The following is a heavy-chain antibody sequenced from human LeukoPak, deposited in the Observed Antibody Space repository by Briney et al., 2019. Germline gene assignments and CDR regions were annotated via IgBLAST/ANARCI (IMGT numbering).Heavy chain of an antibody. CDR2: MSYSGST. CDR3: AREATHYDILTGYIFWYFQH. J-gene: IGHJ1*01. D-gene: IGHD3-9*01. V-gene: IGHV4-39*07. CDR1: GGSITSSSYS. Sequence: SETLSLTCTVSGGSITSSSYSWGWIRQPPGKGLEWIASMSYSGSTYYNPSLKSRVTISVDTSRNQFSLKLSSVTAADTAVYYCAREATHYDILTGYIFWYFQHWGQGTLVTVSS.